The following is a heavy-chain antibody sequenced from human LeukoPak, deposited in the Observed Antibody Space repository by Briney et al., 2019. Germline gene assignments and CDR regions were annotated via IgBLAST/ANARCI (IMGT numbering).Heavy chain of an antibody. V-gene: IGHV3-64*04. CDR1: GFTFSSYA. Sequence: GGSLRLSCSASGFTFSSYAMHWVRQAPGKGLEYVSAISSDGGSPYYADSVKGRFTISRDNSKNTLYLQMNSLRAEDTAVYYCARDIGPGYGDPEGYWGQGTLVTVSS. D-gene: IGHD4-17*01. CDR2: ISSDGGSP. CDR3: ARDIGPGYGDPEGY. J-gene: IGHJ4*02.